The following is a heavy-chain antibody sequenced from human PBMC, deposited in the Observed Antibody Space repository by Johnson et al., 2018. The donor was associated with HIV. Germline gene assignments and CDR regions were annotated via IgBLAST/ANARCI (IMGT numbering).Heavy chain of an antibody. CDR2: ISYDGSNK. D-gene: IGHD4-17*01. CDR3: AKDIVYGVYGSQGAFHI. Sequence: QVQLVESGGGVVRPGGSLRLSCAASGFTFSSYAMHWVRQAPGKGLEWVAVISYDGSNKYYADSVKGRFTISRDNSKNTLYLQMNSLRAEDTALYYCAKDIVYGVYGSQGAFHIWGRGTMVKVSS. J-gene: IGHJ3*02. V-gene: IGHV3-30*04. CDR1: GFTFSSYA.